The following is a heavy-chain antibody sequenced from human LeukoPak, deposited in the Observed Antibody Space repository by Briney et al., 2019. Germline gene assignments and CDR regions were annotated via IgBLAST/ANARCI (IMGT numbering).Heavy chain of an antibody. CDR2: IYYSGST. CDR1: GGSISSYY. CDR3: ARYSYGYVNWFDP. V-gene: IGHV4-59*01. Sequence: SETLSLTCTVSGGSISSYYWSWIRQPPGKGLEWIGYIYYSGSTNYNPSLKSRVTISVDTSKNQFSLKLSSVTAADTAVYYCARYSYGYVNWFDPWGQGTLVTVSS. D-gene: IGHD5-18*01. J-gene: IGHJ5*02.